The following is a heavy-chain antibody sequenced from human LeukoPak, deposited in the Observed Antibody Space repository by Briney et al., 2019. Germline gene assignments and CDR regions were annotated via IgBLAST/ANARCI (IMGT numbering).Heavy chain of an antibody. Sequence: PSETLSLTCAVYGGSFSGYYWSWIRQPPGKGLEWIGEINHSGSTNYNPSLKSRVTISVDTSKNQFSLKLSSVTAADTAVYYCARVHYDSSGYYYAWLDPWGQGTLVTVSS. J-gene: IGHJ5*02. D-gene: IGHD3-22*01. CDR2: INHSGST. V-gene: IGHV4-34*01. CDR1: GGSFSGYY. CDR3: ARVHYDSSGYYYAWLDP.